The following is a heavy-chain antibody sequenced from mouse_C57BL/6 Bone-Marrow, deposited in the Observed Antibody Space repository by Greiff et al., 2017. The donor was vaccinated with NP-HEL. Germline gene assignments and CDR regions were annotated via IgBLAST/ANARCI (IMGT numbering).Heavy chain of an antibody. Sequence: EVKLVESGGGLVKPGGSLKLSCAASGFTFSSYTMSWVRQTPEKRLEWVATISGGGGNTYYPDSVKGRFTISSDNAKNTLYLQMSSLRSEDTALYYCARPPYYYGSPHWYFDVWGTGTTVTVSS. CDR3: ARPPYYYGSPHWYFDV. CDR1: GFTFSSYT. J-gene: IGHJ1*03. V-gene: IGHV5-9*01. D-gene: IGHD1-1*01. CDR2: ISGGGGNT.